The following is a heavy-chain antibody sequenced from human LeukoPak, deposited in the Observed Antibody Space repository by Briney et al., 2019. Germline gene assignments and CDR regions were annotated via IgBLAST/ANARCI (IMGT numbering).Heavy chain of an antibody. V-gene: IGHV3-7*05. D-gene: IGHD3-3*01. CDR2: IIQDGSEK. CDR3: ARDSPGIMIFGVVTPN. CDR1: GFTFSSFW. Sequence: GGSLRLSRVASGFTFSSFWMSWVRQAPGKGREWVAKIIQDGSEKYYVDSVKGRFTISRDNAKNSLYLQMNSLRAEDTAVYYCARDSPGIMIFGVVTPNGGQGTMVTVSS. J-gene: IGHJ4*02.